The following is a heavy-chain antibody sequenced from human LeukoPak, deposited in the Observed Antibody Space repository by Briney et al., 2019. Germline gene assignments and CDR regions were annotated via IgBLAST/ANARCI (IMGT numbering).Heavy chain of an antibody. CDR1: GFTFSNYA. Sequence: GRSLRLSCAASGFTFSNYAMHWVRQAPGKGLEWVAGISYDGSTNYYADSVKGLFTISRDNSKNTLYLQMNSLRAEDTAVYYCARVSGGVKATYYYGMDVWGQGTTVTVSS. CDR3: ARVSGGVKATYYYGMDV. V-gene: IGHV3-30*04. CDR2: ISYDGSTN. J-gene: IGHJ6*02. D-gene: IGHD1-14*01.